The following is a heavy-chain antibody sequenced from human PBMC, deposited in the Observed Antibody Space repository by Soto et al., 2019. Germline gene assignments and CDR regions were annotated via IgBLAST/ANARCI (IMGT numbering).Heavy chain of an antibody. CDR2: IYSGGST. CDR3: ARDRALRFDP. J-gene: IGHJ5*02. Sequence: SLRLSCAASGFTVSSNYMSWVRQAPGKGLEWVSVIYSGGSTYYADSVKGRFTISRDNSKNTLYLQMNSMRAEDTAVYYCARDRALRFDPWGQGTLVTVSS. V-gene: IGHV3-66*01. CDR1: GFTVSSNY.